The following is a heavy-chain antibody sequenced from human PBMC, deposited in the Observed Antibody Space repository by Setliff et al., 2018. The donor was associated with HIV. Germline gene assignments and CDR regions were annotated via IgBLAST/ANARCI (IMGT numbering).Heavy chain of an antibody. Sequence: PGGSLRLSCAASGFTFNTYAMSWVRQAPGKGLEWVSVISGSGGSTFYADSVKGRFTISRDNSKNTLYLLMNGLRVEDTAVYYCAKDGISGGAYPPYYFDYWGHGTRVTVSS. CDR3: AKDGISGGAYPPYYFDY. CDR2: ISGSGGST. CDR1: GFTFNTYA. J-gene: IGHJ4*01. D-gene: IGHD2-15*01. V-gene: IGHV3-23*01.